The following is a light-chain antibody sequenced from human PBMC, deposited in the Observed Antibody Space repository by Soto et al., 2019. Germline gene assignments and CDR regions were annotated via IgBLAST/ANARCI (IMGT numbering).Light chain of an antibody. CDR2: DVS. J-gene: IGKJ1*01. CDR3: PHYSGYRPT. Sequence: DILVTGSAPTLSASVCDRVTISCRASQSINKGLAWYQHKPGKAPNLLIYDVSTLHSGVPSRFSGSGSGTEVTLTISSRRPVDFATDDCPHYSGYRPTFGQGTKVDI. CDR1: QSINKG. V-gene: IGKV1-5*03.